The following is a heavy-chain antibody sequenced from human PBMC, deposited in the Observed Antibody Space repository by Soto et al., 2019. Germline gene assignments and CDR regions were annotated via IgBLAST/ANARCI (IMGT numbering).Heavy chain of an antibody. CDR2: IYATGKT. D-gene: IGHD3-10*01. CDR3: ARAPPGPSPRWDV. Sequence: SETLSLTCGVSGASMSSGGHSWSWLRQSPGEGLEWIGCIYATGKTYYNPSLKSRVTISVDTSKNQFSLKVTSVTAADTAVYYCARAPPGPSPRWDVWGQGTTVTVSS. J-gene: IGHJ6*02. CDR1: GASMSSGGHS. V-gene: IGHV4-30-2*06.